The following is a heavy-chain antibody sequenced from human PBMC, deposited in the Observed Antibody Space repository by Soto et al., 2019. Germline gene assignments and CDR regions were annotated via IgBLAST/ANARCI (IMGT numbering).Heavy chain of an antibody. Sequence: LRLSCAASGFTFSNAWMSWVRQAPGKGLEWVGRIKSKTDGGTTDYAAPVKGRFTISRDDSKNTLYLQMNSLKTEDTAVYYCTTQGYYYYYGMDVWGQGTTVTVSS. V-gene: IGHV3-15*01. CDR2: IKSKTDGGTT. CDR3: TTQGYYYYYGMDV. CDR1: GFTFSNAW. J-gene: IGHJ6*02.